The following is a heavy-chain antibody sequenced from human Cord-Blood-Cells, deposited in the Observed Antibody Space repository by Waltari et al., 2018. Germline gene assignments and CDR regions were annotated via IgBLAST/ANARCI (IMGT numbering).Heavy chain of an antibody. CDR1: GGTFSSYA. J-gene: IGHJ4*02. D-gene: IGHD3-10*01. Sequence: QVQLVQSGAEVKKPGSSVKVSCKASGGTFSSYAISWVRQAPGQGLEWMGRSSPILGIANYAQKFQGRATITADKSTSTAYMELSSLRAEDTAVYYCAISNYGSGSDYWGQGTLVTVSS. CDR3: AISNYGSGSDY. V-gene: IGHV1-69*09. CDR2: SSPILGIA.